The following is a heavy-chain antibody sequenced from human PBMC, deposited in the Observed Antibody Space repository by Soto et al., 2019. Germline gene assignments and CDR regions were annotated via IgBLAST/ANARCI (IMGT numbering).Heavy chain of an antibody. CDR3: GRGGSGWPVDS. CDR2: INAGNGDT. J-gene: IGHJ4*02. Sequence: GASVKVSCKTSGFTFTNYAVHWMRQAPGQRLECMGWINAGNGDTVYSQKFHDRVTITRDTSASTAYMELSSLRFEDTATYYCGRGGSGWPVDSWGQGTLVTVSS. D-gene: IGHD6-19*01. V-gene: IGHV1-3*01. CDR1: GFTFTNYA.